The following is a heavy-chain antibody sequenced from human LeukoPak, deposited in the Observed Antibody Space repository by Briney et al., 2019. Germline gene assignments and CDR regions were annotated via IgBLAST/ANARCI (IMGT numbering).Heavy chain of an antibody. J-gene: IGHJ6*03. CDR2: INHSGST. V-gene: IGHV4-34*01. Sequence: PSETLSLTCAVYGRSFSGYYWSWIRQPPGKGLEWIGEINHSGSTNYNPSLKSRVTISVDTSKNQFSLKLSSVTAADTAVYYCARGLVNIVVVPAARAYYYYYYMDVWGKGTTVTVSS. D-gene: IGHD2-2*01. CDR3: ARGLVNIVVVPAARAYYYYYYMDV. CDR1: GRSFSGYY.